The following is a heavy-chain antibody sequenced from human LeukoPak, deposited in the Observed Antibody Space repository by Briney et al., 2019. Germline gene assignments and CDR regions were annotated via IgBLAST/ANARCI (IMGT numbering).Heavy chain of an antibody. Sequence: GGSLRLSCAASGFTFSSYWMSWVRKAPGKGLEWVSGISWNSGSIGYADSVKGRFTISRDNAKNSLYLQMNSLRAEDTALYYCAATSRMGYFDYWGQGTLVTVSS. V-gene: IGHV3-9*01. CDR3: AATSRMGYFDY. D-gene: IGHD2-8*01. CDR2: ISWNSGSI. CDR1: GFTFSSYW. J-gene: IGHJ4*02.